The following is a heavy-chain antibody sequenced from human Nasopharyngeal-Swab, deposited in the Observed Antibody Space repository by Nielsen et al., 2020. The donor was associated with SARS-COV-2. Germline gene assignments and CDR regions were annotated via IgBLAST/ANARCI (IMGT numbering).Heavy chain of an antibody. D-gene: IGHD1-26*01. CDR3: ARTYSGSYRGYFDY. V-gene: IGHV3-30*03. J-gene: IGHJ4*02. Sequence: GGPLRLSCAASGFTFSSFGMHWVRQAPGKGLEWVAFISYDGSIQYYADSVKDRFTISRDNSKNTLYLQMNSLRPEDTAVYYCARTYSGSYRGYFDYWGQGTLVTVSS. CDR2: ISYDGSIQ. CDR1: GFTFSSFG.